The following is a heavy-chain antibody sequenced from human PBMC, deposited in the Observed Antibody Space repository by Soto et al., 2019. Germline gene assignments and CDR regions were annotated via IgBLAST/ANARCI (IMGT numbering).Heavy chain of an antibody. CDR1: GYAFTSDG. CDR2: INAANGDT. CDR3: VRRHVSATGIDWFDP. D-gene: IGHD6-13*01. V-gene: IGHV1-3*01. Sequence: DSLKGYCKGAGYAFTSDGSHWARQEHGQRLEWMGWINAANGDTKYSPKFQGRVTITRDTSASTAYMELSSLRSEDTAVYYCVRRHVSATGIDWFDPWGQGTLVTVSS. J-gene: IGHJ5*02.